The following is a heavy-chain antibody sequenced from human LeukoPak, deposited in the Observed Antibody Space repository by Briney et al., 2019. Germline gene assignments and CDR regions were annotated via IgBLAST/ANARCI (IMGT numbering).Heavy chain of an antibody. CDR3: ARVGKLYDSSGYNDY. J-gene: IGHJ4*02. CDR2: IIPIFGTA. D-gene: IGHD3-22*01. CDR1: GGTFSSYA. V-gene: IGHV1-69*13. Sequence: SVKVSCKASGGTFSSYAISWVRQAPGQGLEWMGGIIPIFGTANYAQMFQGRVTITADESTSTAYMELSSLRSEDTAVYYCARVGKLYDSSGYNDYWGQGTLVTVSS.